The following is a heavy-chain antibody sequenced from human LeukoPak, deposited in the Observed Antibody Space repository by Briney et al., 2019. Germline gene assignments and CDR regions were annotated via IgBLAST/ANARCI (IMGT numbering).Heavy chain of an antibody. D-gene: IGHD6-19*01. CDR1: GFTFSSYG. Sequence: GGSLRLSCAASGFTFSSYGMHWVRQAPGKGLEWVAVISYDGSNKYYADSVKGRFTISRDNSKNTLYLQMNSLRAEDTAVYYCARARYSSGWSAHYYFDYWGQGTLVTVSS. CDR3: ARARYSSGWSAHYYFDY. J-gene: IGHJ4*02. V-gene: IGHV3-30*19. CDR2: ISYDGSNK.